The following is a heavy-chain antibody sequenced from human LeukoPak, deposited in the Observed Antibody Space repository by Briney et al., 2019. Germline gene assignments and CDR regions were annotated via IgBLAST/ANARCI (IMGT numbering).Heavy chain of an antibody. V-gene: IGHV3-53*01. D-gene: IGHD5/OR15-5a*01. CDR3: ARDPTQYLRYGHFDY. CDR1: GFTVSNNY. J-gene: IGHJ4*02. Sequence: GGSLRLSCAASGFTVSNNYLSWVRQAPGKGLEWVPFVYDGGTTVYADSVKGRFTISRDNAKNSLYLQMNSLSDEDTAVYYCARDPTQYLRYGHFDYWGQGTLVTVSS. CDR2: VYDGGTT.